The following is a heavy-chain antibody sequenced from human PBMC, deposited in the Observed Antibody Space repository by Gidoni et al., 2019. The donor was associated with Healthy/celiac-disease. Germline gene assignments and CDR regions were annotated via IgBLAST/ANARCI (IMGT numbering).Heavy chain of an antibody. CDR3: ARDHYDILTGYYYYFDY. Sequence: QVQLQESGPGLVKPSGTLSLTCAVSGGSISSSNWWSWVRQPPGKGLEWIGEIYHSGSTNYNPSLKSRVTISVDKSKNQFSLKLSSVTAADTAVYYCARDHYDILTGYYYYFDYWGQGTLVTVSS. V-gene: IGHV4-4*02. CDR1: GGSISSSNW. D-gene: IGHD3-9*01. J-gene: IGHJ4*02. CDR2: IYHSGST.